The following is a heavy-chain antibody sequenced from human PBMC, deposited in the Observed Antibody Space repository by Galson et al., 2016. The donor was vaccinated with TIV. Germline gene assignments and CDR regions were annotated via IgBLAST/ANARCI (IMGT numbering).Heavy chain of an antibody. J-gene: IGHJ4*02. CDR1: GFTFSNYA. Sequence: SLRLSCEASGFTFSNYAMYWVRQAPGKGLEWVAVISYDGSNKYYADSVKGRFTISRDNSKNTLYMEMNTLRVEDTAVYYCARENEDGDYLSDYWGQGTLVTVAS. V-gene: IGHV3-30*04. D-gene: IGHD4-17*01. CDR2: ISYDGSNK. CDR3: ARENEDGDYLSDY.